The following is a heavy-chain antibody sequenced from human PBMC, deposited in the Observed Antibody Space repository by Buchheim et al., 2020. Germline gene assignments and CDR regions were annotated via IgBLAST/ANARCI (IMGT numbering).Heavy chain of an antibody. CDR3: ARLHYDDSSGDYYYFDY. CDR2: IYHSGST. J-gene: IGHJ4*02. D-gene: IGHD3-22*01. Sequence: QVQLQESGPGLVKPSGTLSLTCAVSGGSSSSSNWWSWVRQPPGKGLEWIGEIYHSGSTNYNPSLKSQVTISVDKSKTQFLLKLSCVTAADTAVYLCARLHYDDSSGDYYYFDYWGQGTL. CDR1: GGSSSSSNW. V-gene: IGHV4-4*02.